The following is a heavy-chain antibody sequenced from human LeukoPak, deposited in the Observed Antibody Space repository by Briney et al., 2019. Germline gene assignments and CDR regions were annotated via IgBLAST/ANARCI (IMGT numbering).Heavy chain of an antibody. J-gene: IGHJ4*02. CDR3: VSGVDSAKLGY. Sequence: SETLSLTCAVSGGSFTGYYCNWIRQPPGKGLGWIGELHPSGSTSYNTSLRSRLTISMDTSKNQCSLKLTSVTAADTAMYFCVSGVDSAKLGYWGQGTLVTVSS. D-gene: IGHD3-3*01. CDR1: GGSFTGYY. CDR2: LHPSGST. V-gene: IGHV4-34*01.